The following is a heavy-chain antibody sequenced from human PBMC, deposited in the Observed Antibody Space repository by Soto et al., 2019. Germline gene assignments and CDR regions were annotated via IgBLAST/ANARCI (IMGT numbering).Heavy chain of an antibody. CDR1: GGTFSSYA. Sequence: QVQLVQSGAEVKKPGSSVKVSCKASGGTFSSYAISWVRQAPGQGLEWMGGIIPIFGTANYAQKFQGRGTITADESTSTASRERRNLSSENKAVYYCARDRWGYCSRGSCYTHSYYGMDVWGQGTTVTVSS. J-gene: IGHJ6*02. CDR2: IIPIFGTA. V-gene: IGHV1-69*01. CDR3: ARDRWGYCSRGSCYTHSYYGMDV. D-gene: IGHD2-15*01.